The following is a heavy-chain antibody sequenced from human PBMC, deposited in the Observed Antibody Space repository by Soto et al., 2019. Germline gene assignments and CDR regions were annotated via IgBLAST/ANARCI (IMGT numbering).Heavy chain of an antibody. D-gene: IGHD1-1*01. V-gene: IGHV3-30-3*01. J-gene: IGHJ6*02. CDR1: GFTFIKYA. Sequence: QVQLVESGGGVVQPGTSLRLSCAASGFTFIKYAMHWVRQAPGRGLEWVAVISYDGSNKYYADSVKGRFTMSRDNSKNTLDLQMNSLRPEDTALYYCARGLRDLGTGMDVWGQGTTVTVSS. CDR3: ARGLRDLGTGMDV. CDR2: ISYDGSNK.